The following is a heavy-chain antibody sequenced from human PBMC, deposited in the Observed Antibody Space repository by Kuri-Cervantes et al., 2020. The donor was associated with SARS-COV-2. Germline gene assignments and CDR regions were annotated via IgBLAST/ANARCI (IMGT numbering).Heavy chain of an antibody. CDR3: VRDGYGDYVDY. CDR2: VSGHNGHT. Sequence: ASVKVSCKASGYTFTSSGISWVRQAPGQGLEWMGWVSGHNGHTNYAQKLQGRVTMTTDTSTTTAYMELRSLRSDDMAVFYCVRDGYGDYVDYWGQGTLVTVSS. J-gene: IGHJ4*02. CDR1: GYTFTSSG. D-gene: IGHD2-21*01. V-gene: IGHV1-18*03.